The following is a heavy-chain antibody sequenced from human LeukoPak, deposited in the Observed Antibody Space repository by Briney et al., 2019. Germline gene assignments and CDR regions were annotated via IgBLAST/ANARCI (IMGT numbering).Heavy chain of an antibody. CDR1: GFTFGSYS. V-gene: IGHV3-21*01. Sequence: GGSLRLSCAASGFTFGSYSMNWVRQPPGKGLEWVSSISSGSSYIYYADSVKGRFTISRDNAKNSLYLQMNSLRAEDTAVYYCARDRQQLVRGWFDPWGQGTLVTVSS. CDR3: ARDRQQLVRGWFDP. D-gene: IGHD6-13*01. J-gene: IGHJ5*02. CDR2: ISSGSSYI.